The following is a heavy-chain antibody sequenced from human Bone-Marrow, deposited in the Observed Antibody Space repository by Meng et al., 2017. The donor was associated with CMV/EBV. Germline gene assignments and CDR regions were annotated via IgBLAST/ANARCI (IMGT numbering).Heavy chain of an antibody. CDR3: VGSEEFYHFRSGWEWYYHYGMDV. Sequence: SVKVSCKASRDTFSKYVTSWVRQAPGQGLEWMGGIIPMRATTNYAQRFQGRVTITADKSTGTVYMELSSLRSEDTAVYYCVGSEEFYHFRSGWEWYYHYGMDVWGPGTTVTVSS. D-gene: IGHD3-3*01. J-gene: IGHJ6*02. CDR2: IIPMRATT. V-gene: IGHV1-69*10. CDR1: RDTFSKYV.